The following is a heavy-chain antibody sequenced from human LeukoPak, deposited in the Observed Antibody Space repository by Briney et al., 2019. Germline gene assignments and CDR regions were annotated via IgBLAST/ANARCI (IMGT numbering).Heavy chain of an antibody. CDR3: AKDSAPLSYYDSTFDY. Sequence: GGSLRLSCAASGFTFDAYAMHWVRQPPGKGLEWVSGISWNNDSIGYADSVKGRFTISRDNAKNSLYLQMNSLRAEDTTLYYCAKDSAPLSYYDSTFDYWGQGTLVSVSS. V-gene: IGHV3-9*01. J-gene: IGHJ4*02. D-gene: IGHD3-22*01. CDR1: GFTFDAYA. CDR2: ISWNNDSI.